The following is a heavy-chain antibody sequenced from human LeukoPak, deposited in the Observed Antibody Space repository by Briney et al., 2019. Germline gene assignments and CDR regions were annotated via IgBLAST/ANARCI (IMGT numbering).Heavy chain of an antibody. V-gene: IGHV4-39*02. CDR3: ARERSSGWYVWNWFDP. Sequence: SETLSLTCTVSGGSISSSSYYWGWIRQPPGKGLEWIGSIYYSGSTYYNPSLKSRVTISVDTSKNQFSLKLSSVTAADTAVYYCARERSSGWYVWNWFDPWGQGTLVTVSS. CDR1: GGSISSSSYY. J-gene: IGHJ5*02. D-gene: IGHD6-19*01. CDR2: IYYSGST.